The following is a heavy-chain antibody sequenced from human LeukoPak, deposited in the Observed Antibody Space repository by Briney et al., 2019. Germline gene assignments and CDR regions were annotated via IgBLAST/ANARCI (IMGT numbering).Heavy chain of an antibody. Sequence: GGSLRLSCAASGFTVSSNYMSWVRQAPGKGLEWVSVIYSGGSTYYEDSVKGRFTISRDNSKNTLYLQMNSLRAEDTAVYYCARAGTTGDFDYWGQGTLVTVSS. CDR3: ARAGTTGDFDY. V-gene: IGHV3-53*01. CDR2: IYSGGST. J-gene: IGHJ4*02. CDR1: GFTVSSNY. D-gene: IGHD4-11*01.